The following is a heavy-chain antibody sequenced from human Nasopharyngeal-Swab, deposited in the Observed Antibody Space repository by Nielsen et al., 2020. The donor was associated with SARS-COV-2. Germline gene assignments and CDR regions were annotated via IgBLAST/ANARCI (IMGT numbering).Heavy chain of an antibody. CDR1: GFTLSTYW. CDR2: IKQDGSEN. V-gene: IGHV3-7*01. Sequence: GESLKISCAGSGFTLSTYWMSWVRQAPGKGLEWVANIKQDGSENYYVDSVKGRFTISRDNAKSSLHLQMNSLRAEDTAVYYCARHYDFWSGYYNSHFYGMDVWGQGTTVTVSS. D-gene: IGHD3-3*01. J-gene: IGHJ6*02. CDR3: ARHYDFWSGYYNSHFYGMDV.